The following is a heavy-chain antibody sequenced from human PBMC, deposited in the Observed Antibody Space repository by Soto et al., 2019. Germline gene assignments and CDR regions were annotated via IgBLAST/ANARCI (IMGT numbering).Heavy chain of an antibody. J-gene: IGHJ4*02. CDR3: ARTYGSGDYFLPFEY. D-gene: IGHD3-10*01. V-gene: IGHV1-18*01. CDR2: ISVYNGNI. CDR1: GYMFNTYG. Sequence: QVQLLQSGAEVKKPGASVKVSCTASGYMFNTYGITWVRQAPGQGLEWMGWISVYNGNIDYAQKFEGRVTMTTDTSTSTAYMELKSLTSDDTAVYYCARTYGSGDYFLPFEYWGQGTPVSVSS.